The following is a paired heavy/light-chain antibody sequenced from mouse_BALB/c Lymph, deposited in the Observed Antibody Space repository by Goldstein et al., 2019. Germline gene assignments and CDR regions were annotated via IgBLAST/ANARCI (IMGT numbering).Light chain of an antibody. CDR2: YTS. CDR3: QQGNTLPRT. V-gene: IGKV10-96*01. Sequence: DIQMTQTTSSLSASLGDRVTISCRASQDISNYLNWYQQKPDGTVKLLIYYTSRLHSGVPSRFSGSGSGTDYSLTISNLEQEDIATYFCQQGNTLPRTFGGGTKLEIK. J-gene: IGKJ1*01. CDR1: QDISNY.
Heavy chain of an antibody. D-gene: IGHD1-1*01. CDR1: GFSLSTYGTA. V-gene: IGHV8-12*01. CDR2: IGSDDSK. Sequence: QVILKESGPGILQPSQTLSLTCSFSGFSLSTYGTAVNWIRQPSGKGLEWLAQIGSDDSKLYNPFLKSRITISKDTSNSQVFLKITSVDTEDSATYYCANRGDYYGYFDYWGQGTTLTVSS. CDR3: ANRGDYYGYFDY. J-gene: IGHJ2*01.